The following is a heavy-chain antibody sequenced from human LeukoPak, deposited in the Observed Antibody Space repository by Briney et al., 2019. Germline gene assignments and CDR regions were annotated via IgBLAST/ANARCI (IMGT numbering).Heavy chain of an antibody. CDR2: IYYSGST. V-gene: IGHV4-59*01. CDR1: GGSISSYY. Sequence: SETLSLTCTVSGGSISSYYWSWIRQPPGKGLEWIGYIYYSGSTNYNPSLKSRVTISVDTSKNQLSLKLSSVTAADTAVYYCARATVADYYFDYWGQGTLVTVSS. CDR3: ARATVADYYFDY. D-gene: IGHD2-15*01. J-gene: IGHJ4*02.